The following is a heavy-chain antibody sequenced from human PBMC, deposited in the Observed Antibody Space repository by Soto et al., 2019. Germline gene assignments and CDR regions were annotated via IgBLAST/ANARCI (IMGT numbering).Heavy chain of an antibody. CDR1: GFTFSTYW. D-gene: IGHD3-16*01. J-gene: IGHJ4*02. CDR3: AGWGGQDYNY. V-gene: IGHV3-7*03. CDR2: INPDGSVG. Sequence: EVQLLGSGGGLVQPGGSLRLSCVASGFTFSTYWMNWVRQAPGMGLEWVANINPDGSVGTYVDSVKGRFTTSRDNARNSLSLQMNSLRADDTAVYFCAGWGGQDYNYWGQGILVTVSS.